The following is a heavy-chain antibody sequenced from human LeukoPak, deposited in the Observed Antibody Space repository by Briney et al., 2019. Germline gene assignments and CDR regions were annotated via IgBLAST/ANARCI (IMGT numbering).Heavy chain of an antibody. CDR2: ISSSGSTI. J-gene: IGHJ4*02. Sequence: GGSLRLSCAASGFTFSSYEMNWVRQAPGKGLEWVSYISSSGSTIYYADSVKGRFTISRDNAKNSLYLQMNSLGAEDTAVYYCARQGYYDSSGPFDYWGQGTLVTVSS. CDR1: GFTFSSYE. V-gene: IGHV3-48*03. D-gene: IGHD3-22*01. CDR3: ARQGYYDSSGPFDY.